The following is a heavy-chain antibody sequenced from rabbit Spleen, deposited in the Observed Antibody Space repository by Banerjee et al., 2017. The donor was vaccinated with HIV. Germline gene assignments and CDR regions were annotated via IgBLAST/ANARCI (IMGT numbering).Heavy chain of an antibody. D-gene: IGHD4-1*01. J-gene: IGHJ3*01. CDR3: ARDLDGVIGWNFGW. CDR1: GIDFNDYG. V-gene: IGHV1S47*01. Sequence: QEHLLESGGGLVTLGGSLKLSCKASGIDFNDYGISWVRQAPGKGPEWIACIVNGDGSTYYASWVNGRFTISRSTSLATVTRQMNSLTAADTATYFCARDLDGVIGWNFGWWGQGTRVTVS. CDR2: IVNGDGST.